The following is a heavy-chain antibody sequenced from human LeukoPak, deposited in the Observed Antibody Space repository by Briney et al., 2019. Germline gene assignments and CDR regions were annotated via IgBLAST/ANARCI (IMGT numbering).Heavy chain of an antibody. CDR2: INHSGST. CDR1: GGSFSGYY. Sequence: PSETLSLTCAVYGGSFSGYYWSWIRQPPGKGLEWIGEINHSGSTNYNPSLKSRVTISVDTSKNQFSLKLSSVTAADTAVYYCARGSIAAATIEIWGQGTMVTVSS. CDR3: ARGSIAAATIEI. J-gene: IGHJ3*02. V-gene: IGHV4-34*01. D-gene: IGHD6-13*01.